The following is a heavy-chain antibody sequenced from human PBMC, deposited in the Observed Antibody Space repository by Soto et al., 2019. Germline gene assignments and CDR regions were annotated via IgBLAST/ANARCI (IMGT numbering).Heavy chain of an antibody. J-gene: IGHJ4*02. V-gene: IGHV3-7*03. Sequence: GGSLRLSCAASGFTFSVQWMSWVRQAPGKGLEWVATINQDVSERYYVDSVKGRFSISRDDAKNSLYLQMNSLRAEDTAVYYCTTEEWYYFPSWGQGTLVTVSS. CDR2: INQDVSER. D-gene: IGHD3-3*01. CDR1: GFTFSVQW. CDR3: TTEEWYYFPS.